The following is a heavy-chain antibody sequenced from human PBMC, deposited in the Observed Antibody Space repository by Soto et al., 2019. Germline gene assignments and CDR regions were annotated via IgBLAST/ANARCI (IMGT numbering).Heavy chain of an antibody. CDR1: GYSFSSYA. CDR3: ARDPDGSGLLLPYYLDH. Sequence: GGSLRLSCAAPGYSFSSYAMHWVRLAPGKGLEWVAVISFDGANKYYADSVKGRFTISRATSKNTLYLEMNSLRLEDTALYYCARDPDGSGLLLPYYLDHWGQGTLVTVSS. CDR2: ISFDGANK. J-gene: IGHJ4*02. D-gene: IGHD3-3*01. V-gene: IGHV3-30-3*01.